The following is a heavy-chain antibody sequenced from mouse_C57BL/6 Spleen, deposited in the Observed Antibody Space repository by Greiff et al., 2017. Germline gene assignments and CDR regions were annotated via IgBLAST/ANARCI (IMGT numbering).Heavy chain of an antibody. V-gene: IGHV1-82*01. CDR3: ARGIPLYWYFDV. CDR2: IYPGDGDT. D-gene: IGHD5-2*01. J-gene: IGHJ1*03. CDR1: GYAFSRSC. Sequence: QVQLQQSGPELVKPGASVKISCKASGYAFSRSCMHWVKQRPGEGLEWIGGIYPGDGDTNYNGKFKGKATLTADKSSSTACMQLSSLTSEDSAVDFGARGIPLYWYFDVWGTGTTVTVSS.